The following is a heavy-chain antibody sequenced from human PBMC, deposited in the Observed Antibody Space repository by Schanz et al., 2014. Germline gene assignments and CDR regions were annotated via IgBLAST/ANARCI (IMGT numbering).Heavy chain of an antibody. V-gene: IGHV3-23*04. CDR3: AKHVRSLTGNDY. Sequence: EVQLVESGGGLVRPGGSLRLSCAASGLLFSYYYMSGVRQAPGKGLEWVSAISGSGASTYYADSVKGRFTISRDNSKNTLYLQVNSLRAEDTAVYYCAKHVRSLTGNDYWGQGTLATVSS. CDR1: GLLFSYYY. CDR2: ISGSGAST. J-gene: IGHJ4*02. D-gene: IGHD3-9*01.